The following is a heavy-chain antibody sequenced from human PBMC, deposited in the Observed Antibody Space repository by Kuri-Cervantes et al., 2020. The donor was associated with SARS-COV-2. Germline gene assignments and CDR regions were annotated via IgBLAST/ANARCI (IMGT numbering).Heavy chain of an antibody. Sequence: GESLKISCAASGFTLSSYGMHWVRQAPGKGLEWVAVIWYDGSNKYYADSVKGRFTISRDNSKNTLYLQMISLRAEDTAVYYCARNAVAGTYYYYMDVWGKGTTVTVSS. CDR2: IWYDGSNK. V-gene: IGHV3-33*01. CDR1: GFTLSSYG. D-gene: IGHD6-19*01. CDR3: ARNAVAGTYYYYMDV. J-gene: IGHJ6*03.